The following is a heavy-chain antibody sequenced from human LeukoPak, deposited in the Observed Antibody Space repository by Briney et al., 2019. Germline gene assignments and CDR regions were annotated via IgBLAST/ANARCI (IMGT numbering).Heavy chain of an antibody. CDR1: TGSLSSYF. Sequence: PSETLSLTCGVSTGSLSSYFWSWIRQPPGKGLEWIGEIIHTGSTNYNPSLSSRVTISVDTSRNQFALKLSSVTAADTAVYYCATARVGFDPWGQGTLVTVSS. V-gene: IGHV4-34*12. CDR2: IIHTGST. CDR3: ATARVGFDP. J-gene: IGHJ5*02. D-gene: IGHD2-15*01.